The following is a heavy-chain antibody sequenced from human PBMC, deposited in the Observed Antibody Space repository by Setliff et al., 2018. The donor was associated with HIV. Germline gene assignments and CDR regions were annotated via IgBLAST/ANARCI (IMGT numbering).Heavy chain of an antibody. J-gene: IGHJ5*02. CDR2: LNPSEGTT. CDR3: ATSTIAAAGASRADLDP. D-gene: IGHD6-13*01. Sequence: ASVKVSCKASGYTFTTYYIHWVRQAPGQGLEWMGILNPSEGTTGYAQNFQGRLAITADKSTTVSYMELSSLRSEDTAFYFCATSTIAAAGASRADLDPWGQGTLVTVSS. CDR1: GYTFTTYY. V-gene: IGHV1-46*01.